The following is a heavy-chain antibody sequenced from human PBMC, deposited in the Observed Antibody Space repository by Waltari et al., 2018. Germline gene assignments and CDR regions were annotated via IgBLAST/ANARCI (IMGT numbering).Heavy chain of an antibody. CDR1: GGSISSGSYF. CDR3: ARGTITMVQGAILPDY. V-gene: IGHV4-61*09. D-gene: IGHD3-10*01. J-gene: IGHJ4*02. CDR2: IYTSGST. Sequence: QVQLQESGPGLVKPSQTLSLTCTVSGGSISSGSYFRDWIRPHAGKGLEWIGYIYTSGSTNYNPSLKSRVTISVDTSKNQFSLKLSSVTAADTAVYYCARGTITMVQGAILPDYWGQGTLVTVSS.